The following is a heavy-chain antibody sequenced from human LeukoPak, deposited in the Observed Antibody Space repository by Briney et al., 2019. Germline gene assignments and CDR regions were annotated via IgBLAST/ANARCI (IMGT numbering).Heavy chain of an antibody. V-gene: IGHV3-48*03. D-gene: IGHD3-10*01. CDR3: ARGGGSDI. J-gene: IGHJ3*02. Sequence: PGGSLRLSCAASGFTFSSYEMNWVRQAPGKGLEWVSYISSSGDTVYYADSVKGRFTSSRDNAKNSLFLQMNSLRGEDTAVYYCARGGGSDIWGQGTLVTVS. CDR2: ISSSGDTV. CDR1: GFTFSSYE.